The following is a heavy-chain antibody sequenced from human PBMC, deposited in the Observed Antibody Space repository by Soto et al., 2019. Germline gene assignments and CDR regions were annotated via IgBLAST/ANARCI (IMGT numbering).Heavy chain of an antibody. CDR3: ARARVSTPRLEDPFDV. V-gene: IGHV5-51*01. CDR1: GYRFTTYW. J-gene: IGHJ3*01. Sequence: XESLKVSWKCSGYRFTTYWLALVLQMPGKGLEYMGIIFPGDSDTRYSPSFQGQVTISADKSINTAYLQWTSLKASDTAIYYCARARVSTPRLEDPFDVWGQGTMVTV. CDR2: IFPGDSDT. D-gene: IGHD5-12*01.